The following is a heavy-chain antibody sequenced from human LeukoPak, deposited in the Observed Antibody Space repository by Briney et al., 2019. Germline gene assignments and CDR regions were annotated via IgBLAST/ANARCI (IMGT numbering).Heavy chain of an antibody. V-gene: IGHV1-2*02. CDR2: INPNSGGT. Sequence: ASVKVSCKASGYTFTGYYMHWVRQAPGQGLEWMGWINPNSGGTNYAQRFQGRVTMTRDTSISTAYIELNRLRSDDTAVYYCARRGSGASLEYYFDLWGRGTLVTVSS. CDR3: ARRGSGASLEYYFDL. D-gene: IGHD1-14*01. J-gene: IGHJ2*01. CDR1: GYTFTGYY.